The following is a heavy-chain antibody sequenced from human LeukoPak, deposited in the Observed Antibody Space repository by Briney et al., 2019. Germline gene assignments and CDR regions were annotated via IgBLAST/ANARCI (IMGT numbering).Heavy chain of an antibody. J-gene: IGHJ1*01. CDR1: GYTFTSYD. V-gene: IGHV1-18*01. CDR2: ISAYNGNT. Sequence: ASVKVSCKASGYTFTSYDINWVRQAPGQGLEWMGWISAYNGNTNYAQKLQGRVTMTTDTSTSTAYMELRSLRSDDTAVYYCATRFFNYYDSSGYRKPAEYFQHWGQGTLVTVSS. CDR3: ATRFFNYYDSSGYRKPAEYFQH. D-gene: IGHD3-22*01.